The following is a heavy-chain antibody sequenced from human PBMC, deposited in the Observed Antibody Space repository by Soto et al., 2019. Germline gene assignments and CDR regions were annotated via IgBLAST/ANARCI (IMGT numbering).Heavy chain of an antibody. CDR3: AYEPGIAAA. D-gene: IGHD6-13*01. CDR2: IYYSGST. J-gene: IGHJ4*02. CDR1: GGSFSGYY. V-gene: IGHV4-59*05. Sequence: LSLTCAVYGGSFSGYYWSWVRQPPGKGLEWIGSIYYSGSTYYNPSLKSRVTISVDTSKNQFSLKLSSVTAADTAVYYCAYEPGIAAAWGQGTLVTVSS.